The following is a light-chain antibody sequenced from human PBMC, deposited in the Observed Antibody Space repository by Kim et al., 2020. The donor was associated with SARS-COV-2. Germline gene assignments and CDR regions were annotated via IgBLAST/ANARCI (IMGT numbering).Light chain of an antibody. Sequence: EIMLTQSPGTLSLSPGERVTLSCRASQSVNRNYLAWYQHRPGQAPRLLIYGASNRVTGIPDTFSGSGSGTDFTLTISRLEPEDFAVYYCQQYGSSPVTFGGGTKVDIK. CDR3: QQYGSSPVT. J-gene: IGKJ4*01. V-gene: IGKV3-20*01. CDR2: GAS. CDR1: QSVNRNY.